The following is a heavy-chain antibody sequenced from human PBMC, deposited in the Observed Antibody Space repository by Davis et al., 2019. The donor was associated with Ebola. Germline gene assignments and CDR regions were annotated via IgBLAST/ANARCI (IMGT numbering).Heavy chain of an antibody. D-gene: IGHD3-22*01. CDR1: GYSFTNYW. CDR2: IFPGDSDT. CDR3: ARPSSGYEASFDY. J-gene: IGHJ4*02. V-gene: IGHV5-51*01. Sequence: GGSLRLSCQGSGYSFTNYWIAWVRQMPGEGLEWMGLIFPGDSDTRYSPSFQGPVTISADKSINSAYLQWNSLRASDTAIYYCARPSSGYEASFDYWGQGTLVTVSS.